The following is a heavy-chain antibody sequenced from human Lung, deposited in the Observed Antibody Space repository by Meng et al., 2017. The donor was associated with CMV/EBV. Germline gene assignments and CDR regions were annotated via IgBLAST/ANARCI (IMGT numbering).Heavy chain of an antibody. CDR1: GESFSGYW. CDR3: ARIPDYHASGSHFDY. D-gene: IGHD3-10*01. V-gene: IGHV4-34*01. Sequence: QVQLHQWGAGLLKPPETLPLTCAVDGESFSGYWWSWIRQPPGKGLEWIGDINYSGSTNYNPSLKSRVTMSIDTSKKRFSLRLSSLTAADTATYYCARIPDYHASGSHFDYWGRGTLVTVSS. CDR2: INYSGST. J-gene: IGHJ4*02.